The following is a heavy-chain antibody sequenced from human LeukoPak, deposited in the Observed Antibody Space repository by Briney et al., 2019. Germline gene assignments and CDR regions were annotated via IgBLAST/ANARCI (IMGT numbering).Heavy chain of an antibody. CDR1: GGXISSTNC. D-gene: IGHD3-9*01. Sequence: SGTLSLTCAVSGGXISSTNCWSWVRQPPGKGMEWIGEIYHSGSSNYNPSLKSRVTISADKSKNQFSLKLSSVTAADTAVYYCARKTYYDILIDYWGQGTLVTVSS. CDR2: IYHSGSS. V-gene: IGHV4-4*02. J-gene: IGHJ4*02. CDR3: ARKTYYDILIDY.